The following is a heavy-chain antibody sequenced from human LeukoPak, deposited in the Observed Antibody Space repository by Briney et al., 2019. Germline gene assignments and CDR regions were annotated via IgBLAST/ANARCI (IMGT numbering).Heavy chain of an antibody. CDR3: ARGWIQLWPFDY. V-gene: IGHV3-7*01. Sequence: GGSLRLSCTASGFIFSSYWMSWVRQAPGKGLEWVANIKQDGSEKYYVDSMKGRFTISRDNAKNSLYLQMNSLRAEDTAVYYCARGWIQLWPFDYWGQGTLVTVSS. D-gene: IGHD5-18*01. CDR2: IKQDGSEK. CDR1: GFIFSSYW. J-gene: IGHJ4*02.